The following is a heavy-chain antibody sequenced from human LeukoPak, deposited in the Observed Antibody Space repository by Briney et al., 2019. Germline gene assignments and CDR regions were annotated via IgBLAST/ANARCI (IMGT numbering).Heavy chain of an antibody. V-gene: IGHV3-30*02. CDR1: GFTFSSYG. Sequence: AGGSLRLSCAASGFTFSSYGMHWVRQAPGKGLEWVAFIRYDGSNKYYADSVKGRFTISRDNAKNSLYPQMNSLRAEDTAVYYCARGGTYYDILTGYYPPLWYWGQGTLVTVSS. CDR2: IRYDGSNK. CDR3: ARGGTYYDILTGYYPPLWY. D-gene: IGHD3-9*01. J-gene: IGHJ4*02.